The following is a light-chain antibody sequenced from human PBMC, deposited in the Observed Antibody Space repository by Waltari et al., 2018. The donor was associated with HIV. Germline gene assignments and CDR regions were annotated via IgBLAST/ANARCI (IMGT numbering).Light chain of an antibody. CDR3: QQYYSTPWT. J-gene: IGKJ1*01. CDR1: QSLLYNVNNKNY. V-gene: IGKV4-1*01. Sequence: DIVMTQSPDSLAVSLGKRATINCKSSQSLLYNVNNKNYLAWYQQKPGQPPKLLIYWASSRESGVPDRFSGSGSGTDFTLTISSLQAADVAVYYCQQYYSTPWTFGQGTKVDI. CDR2: WAS.